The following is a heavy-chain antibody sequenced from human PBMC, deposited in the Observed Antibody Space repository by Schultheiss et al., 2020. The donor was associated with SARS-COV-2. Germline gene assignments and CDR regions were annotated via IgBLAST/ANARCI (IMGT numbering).Heavy chain of an antibody. CDR2: IYYSGST. V-gene: IGHV4-39*07. J-gene: IGHJ4*02. CDR3: ARGSWSGYYPSFDY. CDR1: GGSISSSSYY. D-gene: IGHD3-3*01. Sequence: SETLSLTCTVSGGSISSSSYYWGWIRQPPGKGLEWIGSIYYSGSTYYNPSLKSRVTISVDTSKNQFSLKLSSVTAADTAVYYCARGSWSGYYPSFDYWGQGTLVTVSS.